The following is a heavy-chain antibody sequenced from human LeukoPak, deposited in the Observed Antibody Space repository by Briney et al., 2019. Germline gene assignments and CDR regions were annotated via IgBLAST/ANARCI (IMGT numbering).Heavy chain of an antibody. CDR3: ARGRYDSSGYSFDY. V-gene: IGHV4-59*01. Sequence: SETLSLTCTVSGGSISSYYWSWIRQPPGKGLEWIGYFYYSGSTNYNPSLKSRVTISVDTSKNQFSLKLSSVTAADTAVYYCARGRYDSSGYSFDYWGQGTLVTVSS. CDR2: FYYSGST. J-gene: IGHJ4*02. CDR1: GGSISSYY. D-gene: IGHD3-22*01.